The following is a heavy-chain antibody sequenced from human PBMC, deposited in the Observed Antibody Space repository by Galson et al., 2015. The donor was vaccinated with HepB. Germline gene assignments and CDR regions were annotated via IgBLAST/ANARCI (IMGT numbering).Heavy chain of an antibody. Sequence: SVKVSCKASGYTFTNYAINWVRQAPGQGLEWMGWINTNTGNPTYAQGFTGRFVFSLDTSVSTAYLQISSLKAEDTAVYYCARGGGRFWGSYRTTSPFDYWGQGTLVTVSS. CDR2: INTNTGNP. CDR3: ARGGGRFWGSYRTTSPFDY. D-gene: IGHD3-16*02. CDR1: GYTFTNYA. J-gene: IGHJ4*02. V-gene: IGHV7-4-1*02.